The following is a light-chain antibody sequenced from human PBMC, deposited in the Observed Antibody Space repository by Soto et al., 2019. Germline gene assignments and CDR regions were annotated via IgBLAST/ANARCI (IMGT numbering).Light chain of an antibody. CDR2: STS. J-gene: IGKJ4*01. Sequence: DIPLTQSPSFLSASVGDRVIITCRASQGISDYLAWYQEKPGKAPKILIYSTSTLQSGVPSRFSGSGSGTEFTLTSSSLQPEDFATYYCQQLRSYPLTFGGGTKVEIK. CDR1: QGISDY. CDR3: QQLRSYPLT. V-gene: IGKV1-9*01.